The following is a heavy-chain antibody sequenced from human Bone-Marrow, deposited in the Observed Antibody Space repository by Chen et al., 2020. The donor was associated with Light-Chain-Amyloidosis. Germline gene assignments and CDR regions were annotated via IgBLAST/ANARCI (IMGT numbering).Heavy chain of an antibody. Sequence: VRLVESGGGLVQPVGSLRLSCAASGFPFDDYGMGWVRRAPGKGLEWVAFITHTIHGTYYADSVEGRFTISRGSTLNLQMDSLRVEDTAVYYCARAPLGHNSGSPFDSWGLGTLVTVSS. J-gene: IGHJ4*02. CDR2: ITHTIHGT. V-gene: IGHV3-23*04. CDR3: ARAPLGHNSGSPFDS. CDR1: GFPFDDYG. D-gene: IGHD3-10*01.